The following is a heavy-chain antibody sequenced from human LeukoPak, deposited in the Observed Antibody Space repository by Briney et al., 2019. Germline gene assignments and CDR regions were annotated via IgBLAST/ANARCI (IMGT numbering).Heavy chain of an antibody. D-gene: IGHD3-10*01. CDR3: ARSGSTYYYGMDV. J-gene: IGHJ6*02. CDR2: IWYDGTDK. Sequence: GGSLRLSCAASGFTFSDHYLDWVRQGPGKGLEWVTFIWYDGTDKNYADSVKGRFTISRDNSKNTLYLQMNSLRAEDTAVYYCARSGSTYYYGMDVWGQGTTVTVSS. V-gene: IGHV3-33*08. CDR1: GFTFSDHY.